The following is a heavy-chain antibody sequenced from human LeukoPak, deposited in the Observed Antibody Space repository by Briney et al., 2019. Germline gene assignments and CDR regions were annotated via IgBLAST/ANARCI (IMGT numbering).Heavy chain of an antibody. D-gene: IGHD3-10*01. V-gene: IGHV3-74*01. Sequence: GGSLRLSCAASGFTFSSYWMHWVRQAPGKGLVWVSRINSDGSSTSYADSVKGRFTISRDDAKNTLYLQMNSLRAEDTAVYYCARALLWFGGYYFDYWGQGTLVTVSS. CDR3: ARALLWFGGYYFDY. CDR2: INSDGSST. J-gene: IGHJ4*02. CDR1: GFTFSSYW.